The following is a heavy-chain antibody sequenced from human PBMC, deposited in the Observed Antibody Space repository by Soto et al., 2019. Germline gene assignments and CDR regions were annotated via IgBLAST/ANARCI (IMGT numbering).Heavy chain of an antibody. V-gene: IGHV5-51*01. Sequence: ELLQVSCKAPGDNLGDYWSGWVRQMPGKGLEWMGIIYPGDSDTRYSPSFQGQVTISADKSISTAYLQWSSLKASDTAMYYCARTDTAANWFDPWGQGTLVT. CDR2: IYPGDSDT. D-gene: IGHD5-18*01. CDR1: GDNLGDYW. CDR3: ARTDTAANWFDP. J-gene: IGHJ5*02.